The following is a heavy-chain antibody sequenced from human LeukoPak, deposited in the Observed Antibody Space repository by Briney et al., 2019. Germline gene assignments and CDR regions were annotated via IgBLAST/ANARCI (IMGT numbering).Heavy chain of an antibody. J-gene: IGHJ3*02. Sequence: PGGSLRLSCAASGFTFSSYAMIWVRQAPGKGLEWVSVIAGSGGSTDYADSVKGRFTISRDNSKNTLYLQMNSLRAEDTAVYYCARDAGGSYYGAFDIWGQGTMVTVSS. D-gene: IGHD1-26*01. CDR3: ARDAGGSYYGAFDI. CDR2: IAGSGGST. CDR1: GFTFSSYA. V-gene: IGHV3-23*01.